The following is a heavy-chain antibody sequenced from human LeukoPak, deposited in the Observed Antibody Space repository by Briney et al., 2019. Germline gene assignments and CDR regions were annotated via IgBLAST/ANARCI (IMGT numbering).Heavy chain of an antibody. CDR3: ARGVVRYFDY. V-gene: IGHV3-21*01. J-gene: IGHJ4*02. D-gene: IGHD3-9*01. CDR1: GFTFSGYS. CDR2: ISSSSSYI. Sequence: PGGSLRLSCAASGFTFSGYSMNWVRQAPGKGLEWVSSISSSSSYIYYADSVKGRFTISRDNAKNSLYLQMNSLRAEHTAVYYCARGVVRYFDYWGQGALVTVSS.